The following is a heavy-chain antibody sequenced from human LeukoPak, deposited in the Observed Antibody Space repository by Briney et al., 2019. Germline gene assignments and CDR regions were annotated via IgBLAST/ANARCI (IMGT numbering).Heavy chain of an antibody. V-gene: IGHV4-34*01. CDR1: GGSFSGYY. D-gene: IGHD4-23*01. CDR2: INHSGST. CDR3: ARRTVVTPSDY. J-gene: IGHJ4*02. Sequence: SETLSLTCAVYGGSFSGYYWSWIRQPPGKGLEWIGEINHSGSTNYNPSLKSGVTISVDTSKNQFSLKLSSVTAADTAVYYCARRTVVTPSDYWGQGTLVTVSS.